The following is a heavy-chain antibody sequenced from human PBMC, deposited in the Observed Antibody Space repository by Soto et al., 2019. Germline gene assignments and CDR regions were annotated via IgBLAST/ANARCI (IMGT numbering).Heavy chain of an antibody. CDR1: GFTFSGSA. CDR2: IRSKANSYAT. CDR3: TSPIYQTLYDSSGYGSGGDYYYYGMDV. J-gene: IGHJ6*02. D-gene: IGHD3-22*01. Sequence: EVQLVESGGGLVQPGGSLKLSCAASGFTFSGSAMHWVRQASGKGLEWVGRIRSKANSYATAYAASVKGRFTISRDDSKNTAYLQMNSLKTEDTAVYYCTSPIYQTLYDSSGYGSGGDYYYYGMDVWGQGTTVTVSS. V-gene: IGHV3-73*01.